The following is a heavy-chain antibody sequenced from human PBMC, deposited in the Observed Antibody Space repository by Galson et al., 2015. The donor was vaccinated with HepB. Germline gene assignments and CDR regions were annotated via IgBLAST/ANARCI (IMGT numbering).Heavy chain of an antibody. CDR3: ARQGYYDSSGYFY. J-gene: IGHJ4*02. V-gene: IGHV4-39*01. CDR1: GGSISSSSYY. D-gene: IGHD3-22*01. CDR2: IYYSGST. Sequence: ETLSLTCTVSGGSISSSSYYWGWIRQPPGKGLEWIGSIYYSGSTYYNPSLKSRVTISVDTSKNQFSLKLSSVTAADTAVYYCARQGYYDSSGYFYWGQGTLVTVSS.